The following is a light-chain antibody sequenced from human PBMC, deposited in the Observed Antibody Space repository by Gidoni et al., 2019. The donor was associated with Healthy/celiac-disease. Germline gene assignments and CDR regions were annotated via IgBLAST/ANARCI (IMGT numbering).Light chain of an antibody. CDR3: MQGTHWLWT. V-gene: IGKV2D-30*01. J-gene: IGKJ1*01. CDR1: QSLGYSDGKTH. Sequence: DVVMPQSPLSLPVTLGQPASIPVRSSQSLGYSDGKTHLNRFQQRPGQSPRRPISKVSTWDAGVPERFSGRGSGTDFTLKISRVEAEDVGVYYCMQGTHWLWTFGQGTKVEIK. CDR2: KVS.